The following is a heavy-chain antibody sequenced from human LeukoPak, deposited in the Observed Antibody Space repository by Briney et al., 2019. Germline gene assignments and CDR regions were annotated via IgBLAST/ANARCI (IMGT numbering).Heavy chain of an antibody. D-gene: IGHD1-7*01. Sequence: GGSLRLSCAVSGFTVSSYGMHWVRQAPGKGLEWVAYLGFDGNSKYYAESVKGRFTISRDNSKNTLYLQMNSLRAEDTAVYYCAKSDVGTHNWFDPWGQGTLVTVSS. CDR1: GFTVSSYG. CDR2: LGFDGNSK. J-gene: IGHJ5*02. V-gene: IGHV3-30*02. CDR3: AKSDVGTHNWFDP.